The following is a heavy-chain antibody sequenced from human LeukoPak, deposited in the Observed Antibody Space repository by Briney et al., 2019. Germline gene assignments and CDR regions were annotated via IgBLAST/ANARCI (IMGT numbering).Heavy chain of an antibody. CDR1: GGSISSYY. J-gene: IGHJ4*02. V-gene: IGHV4-59*08. CDR3: ARNGNWNYVDY. Sequence: SETLSLTCTVSGGSISSYYWSWIRQPPGKRLEWIGYIYYNGNTNYIPSLKSRVTISVDTSKNQFSLRLSSVTAADTAVYYCARNGNWNYVDYWGQGTLVTVSS. D-gene: IGHD1-1*01. CDR2: IYYNGNT.